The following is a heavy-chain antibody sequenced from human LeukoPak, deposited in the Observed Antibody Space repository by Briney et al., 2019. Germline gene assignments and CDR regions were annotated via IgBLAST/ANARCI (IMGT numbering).Heavy chain of an antibody. V-gene: IGHV4-39*01. D-gene: IGHD3-10*01. Sequence: SETLSLTCTVSGGSIRSNSYYWGWIRQPPGKGLEWIGSIYFSGNTYYNPSLKSRVTISVDTSKNQFSLKLSSVTAADTAVYYCATGGSRYYYYMDVWGKGTTVTVSS. CDR3: ATGGSRYYYYMDV. CDR2: IYFSGNT. J-gene: IGHJ6*03. CDR1: GGSIRSNSYY.